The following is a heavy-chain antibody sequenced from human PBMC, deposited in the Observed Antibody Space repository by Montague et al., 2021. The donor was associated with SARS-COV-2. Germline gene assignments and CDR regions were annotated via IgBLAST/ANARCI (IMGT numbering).Heavy chain of an antibody. CDR1: GGSVSDYY. D-gene: IGHD3-22*01. J-gene: IGHJ5*02. CDR3: ARGPRITMIVVVITDIWFDP. Sequence: SETLSLTCAVYGGSVSDYYWSWIRQHPGKGLEWIGEINHSGSTNYNTSLKSRVTTSVDTSKNQFSLKLTSVTAADTAVYYCARGPRITMIVVVITDIWFDPWGQGTLVTVSS. CDR2: INHSGST. V-gene: IGHV4-34*01.